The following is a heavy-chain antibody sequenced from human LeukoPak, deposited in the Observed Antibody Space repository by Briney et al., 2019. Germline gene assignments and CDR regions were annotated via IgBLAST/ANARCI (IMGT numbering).Heavy chain of an antibody. CDR2: IYTSGST. J-gene: IGHJ4*02. V-gene: IGHV4-4*07. CDR3: ARVDLRAAYFDY. CDR1: GGSISSYY. D-gene: IGHD2-15*01. Sequence: SESLSLTCTVSGGSISSYYWSWIRQPAGKGLEWIGRIYTSGSTGYNPSLKSRVTMSVDTSKNQFSLKLSSVTAADTAVYYCARVDLRAAYFDYWGQGTLVTVSS.